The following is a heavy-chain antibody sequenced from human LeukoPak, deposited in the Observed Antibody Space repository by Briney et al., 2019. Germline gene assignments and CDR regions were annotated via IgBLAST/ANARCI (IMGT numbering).Heavy chain of an antibody. J-gene: IGHJ4*02. CDR2: IYYSGST. D-gene: IGHD2-15*01. CDR3: ARGAGYCSGGSCYSRDQFDY. CDR1: GVSISSYY. Sequence: PSETLSLTCTVSGVSISSYYWSWIRQPPGKGLEWIGYIYYSGSTNYNPSLKSRVTISVDTSKNQFSLKLSSVTAAYTAVYYCARGAGYCSGGSCYSRDQFDYWGQGTLVTVSS. V-gene: IGHV4-59*01.